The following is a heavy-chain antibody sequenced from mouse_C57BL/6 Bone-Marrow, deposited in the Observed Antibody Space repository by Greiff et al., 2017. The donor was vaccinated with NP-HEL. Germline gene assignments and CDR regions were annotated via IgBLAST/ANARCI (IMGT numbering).Heavy chain of an antibody. J-gene: IGHJ4*01. D-gene: IGHD2-2*01. Sequence: QVQLQQSGAELARPGASVKLSCKASGYTFTSYGISWVKQRTGQGLEWIGEIYPRGGNTYYNEKFKGKATLTADKSSSTAYMELRSLTSEDSAVYFCARMVTAGGSYWGQGTSVTVSS. CDR2: IYPRGGNT. CDR1: GYTFTSYG. CDR3: ARMVTAGGSY. V-gene: IGHV1-81*01.